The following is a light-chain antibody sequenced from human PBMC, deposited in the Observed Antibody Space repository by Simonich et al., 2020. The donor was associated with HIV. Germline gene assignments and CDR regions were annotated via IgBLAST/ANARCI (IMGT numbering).Light chain of an antibody. Sequence: QSALTQPASVSGSPGQSITISCTGTSSDVGVYILVSWFQQHPGKAPKLMIYDVSNRPSGVSNRFSGSKSGNTASLTISGLQAEDEADYYCCSYAGSSTFRVFGGGTKLTVL. CDR1: SSDVGVYIL. CDR2: DVS. J-gene: IGLJ3*02. V-gene: IGLV2-23*02. CDR3: CSYAGSSTFRV.